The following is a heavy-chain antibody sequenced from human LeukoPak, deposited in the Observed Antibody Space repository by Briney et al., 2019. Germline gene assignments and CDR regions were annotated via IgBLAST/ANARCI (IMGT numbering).Heavy chain of an antibody. CDR2: ISYDGSNK. CDR1: GFTFSSYG. Sequence: GGSLRLSCAASGFTFSSYGRHWVRQAPGKGLEWVAVISYDGSNKYYADSVKGRFTISRDNSKNTLYLQMNSLRAEDTAVYYCAKEIVTMVRGVMRSYYYYGMDVWGQGTTVTVSS. CDR3: AKEIVTMVRGVMRSYYYYGMDV. V-gene: IGHV3-30*18. J-gene: IGHJ6*02. D-gene: IGHD3-10*01.